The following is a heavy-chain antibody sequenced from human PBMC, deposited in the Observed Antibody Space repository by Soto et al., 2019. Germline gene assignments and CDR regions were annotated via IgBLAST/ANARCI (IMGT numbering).Heavy chain of an antibody. D-gene: IGHD2-15*01. CDR1: GFTFSSYA. J-gene: IGHJ6*02. Sequence: GGSLRLSCAASGFTFSSYAMSWVRQAPGKGLEWVSAISGSGGSTYYADSVKGRFTISRDNSKNTLYLQMNSLRAEDTAVYYCAKGHCSGGSCLGMDVWGRGTTVTVSS. V-gene: IGHV3-23*01. CDR3: AKGHCSGGSCLGMDV. CDR2: ISGSGGST.